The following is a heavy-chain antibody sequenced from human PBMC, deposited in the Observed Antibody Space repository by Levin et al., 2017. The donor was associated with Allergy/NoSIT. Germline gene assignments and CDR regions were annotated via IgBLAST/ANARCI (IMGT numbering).Heavy chain of an antibody. J-gene: IGHJ3*02. CDR3: AKDVYGSGWYPLGNDAFEM. CDR2: ISSDGRKK. Sequence: GESLKISCAASGFTFSSYGMHWVRQAPGKGLEWVAVISSDGRKKFYADSVKGRFTISRDNSKNTPDLQMNSLRAEDTAVYYCAKDVYGSGWYPLGNDAFEMWGQGTKVSVSS. D-gene: IGHD6-19*01. V-gene: IGHV3-30*18. CDR1: GFTFSSYG.